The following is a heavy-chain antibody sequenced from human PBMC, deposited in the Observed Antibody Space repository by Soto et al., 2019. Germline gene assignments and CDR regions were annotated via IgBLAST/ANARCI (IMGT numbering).Heavy chain of an antibody. CDR3: ARRWGRTFDY. D-gene: IGHD7-27*01. V-gene: IGHV4-59*08. CDR2: IYYSEST. CDR1: GGSISSYY. J-gene: IGHJ4*02. Sequence: PSETLSLTCTVSGGSISSYYWSWIRQPPGKGLEWIGYIYYSESTNYNPSLKSRVTISVDTSKNQFSLKLSSVTAADTAVYYCARRWGRTFDYWGQGTLVTVSS.